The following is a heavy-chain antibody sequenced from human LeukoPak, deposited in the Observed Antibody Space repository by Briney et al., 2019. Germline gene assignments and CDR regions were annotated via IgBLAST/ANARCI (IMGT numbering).Heavy chain of an antibody. CDR1: GYTFTDYY. D-gene: IGHD3-22*01. CDR2: INPNSGGT. CDR3: ARGHYYDSRGDLDVGIF. Sequence: ASVKVSCKVSGYTFTDYYMHWVRQAPGQGLEWMGRINPNSGGTNYAQKFQGRVTMTRDTSISTAYMELSRLRSDDTAVYYCARGHYYDSRGDLDVGIFWGQGTLVTVSS. J-gene: IGHJ4*02. V-gene: IGHV1-2*06.